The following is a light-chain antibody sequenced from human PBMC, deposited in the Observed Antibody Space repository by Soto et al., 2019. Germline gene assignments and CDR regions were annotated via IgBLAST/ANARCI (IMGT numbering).Light chain of an antibody. CDR3: QEYNGYSSYT. CDR2: KAS. V-gene: IGKV1-5*03. Sequence: DIQMTQSPSTLSASVGDRVTITCRASQSISSWLAWYQQKPGKAPRLLIYKASTLETGVPSRFSGSGSGTEFPLTISSLQPDDFATYYCQEYNGYSSYTFGQGTRLEI. J-gene: IGKJ2*01. CDR1: QSISSW.